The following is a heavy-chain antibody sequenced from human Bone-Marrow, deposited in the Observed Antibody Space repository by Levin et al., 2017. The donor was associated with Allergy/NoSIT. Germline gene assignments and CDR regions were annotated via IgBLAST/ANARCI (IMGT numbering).Heavy chain of an antibody. CDR1: GFTFSSYA. J-gene: IGHJ4*02. D-gene: IGHD6-13*01. V-gene: IGHV3-23*01. Sequence: GGSLRLSCAASGFTFSSYAMSWVRQAPGKGLEWVSAISGSGGSTYYADSVKGRFTISRDNSKNTLYLQMNSLRAEDTAVYYCAKDRPYSSSWYGYFDYWGQGTLVTVSS. CDR2: ISGSGGST. CDR3: AKDRPYSSSWYGYFDY.